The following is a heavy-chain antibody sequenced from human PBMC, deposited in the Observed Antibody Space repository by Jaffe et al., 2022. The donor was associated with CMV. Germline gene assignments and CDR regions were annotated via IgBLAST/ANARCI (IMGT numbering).Heavy chain of an antibody. CDR3: AKVSWFIGIREGDN. Sequence: EVQLVESGGDLVHPGGSLRLSCAASGFNFNNYDMNWVRQAPGKGLEWVSGIGGTHSGTFYADTVRGRFTISRDNSKNTLYLQMNSLRVEDTARYYCAKVSWFIGIREGDNWGQGTLVTVSS. V-gene: IGHV3-23*04. D-gene: IGHD2-15*01. CDR1: GFNFNNYD. CDR2: IGGTHSGT. J-gene: IGHJ4*02.